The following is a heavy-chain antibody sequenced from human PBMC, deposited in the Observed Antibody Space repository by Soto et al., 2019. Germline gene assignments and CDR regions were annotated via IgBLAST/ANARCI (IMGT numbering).Heavy chain of an antibody. CDR2: ISAYNGNT. CDR3: ARDTTTTVTTLGVAYDY. J-gene: IGHJ4*02. V-gene: IGHV1-18*01. CDR1: GYTFTSYG. D-gene: IGHD4-17*01. Sequence: ASVKVSCKASGYTFTSYGISWVRQAPGQGLEWMGWISAYNGNTNYAQKLQGRVTMTTDTSTSTAYMELRSLRSDDTAVYYCARDTTTTVTTLGVAYDYWGQGTLVTVSS.